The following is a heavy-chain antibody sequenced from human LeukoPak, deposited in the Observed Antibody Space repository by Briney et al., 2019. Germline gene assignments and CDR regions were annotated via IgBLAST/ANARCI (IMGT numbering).Heavy chain of an antibody. V-gene: IGHV3-15*01. J-gene: IGHJ4*02. CDR1: GFTFSNAW. D-gene: IGHD3-16*01. Sequence: GGSLRLSCAASGFTFSNAWMTWVRQAPGKGLEWVGRMQSKTDGGAKDYAAPVEGRFTISRDDSKNTLYLQMDSLKTEDTAVYYCTTLSSRTKNDYWGQGTLVTVSS. CDR3: TTLSSRTKNDY. CDR2: MQSKTDGGAK.